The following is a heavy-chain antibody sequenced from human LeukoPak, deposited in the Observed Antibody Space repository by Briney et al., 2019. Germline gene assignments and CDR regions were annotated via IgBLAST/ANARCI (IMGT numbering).Heavy chain of an antibody. CDR3: ARDQPYSSSWSYYFDY. V-gene: IGHV6-1*01. D-gene: IGHD6-13*01. J-gene: IGHJ4*02. Sequence: SQTLSLTCDISGDSFSSNSAAWNWIRQSPSRGLEWLGRTYYRSKWYNDYAVSVKSRITINPDTSKNQFSLQLNSVTPEDTAVYYCARDQPYSSSWSYYFDYWGQGTLVTVSS. CDR2: TYYRSKWYN. CDR1: GDSFSSNSAA.